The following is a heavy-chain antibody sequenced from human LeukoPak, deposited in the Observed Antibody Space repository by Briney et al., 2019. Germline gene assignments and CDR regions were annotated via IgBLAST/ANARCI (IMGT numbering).Heavy chain of an antibody. CDR2: IYYSGST. CDR3: ARVETDTAWHAFDY. D-gene: IGHD5-18*01. V-gene: IGHV4-39*07. J-gene: IGHJ4*02. Sequence: SETLSLTCTVSGGSISSSSYYWGWIRQPPGKGLEWIGSIYYSGSTYYNPSLKSRVTISVDTSKNQFSLKLSSLTAADTAVYYCARVETDTAWHAFDYWGQGTLVTVSS. CDR1: GGSISSSSYY.